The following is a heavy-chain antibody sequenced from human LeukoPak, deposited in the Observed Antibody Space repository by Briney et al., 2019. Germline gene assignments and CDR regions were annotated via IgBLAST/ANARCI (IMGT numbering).Heavy chain of an antibody. J-gene: IGHJ1*01. V-gene: IGHV3-21*01. CDR2: ISSSSTYI. CDR1: GFNFRDFS. D-gene: IGHD6-25*01. CDR3: SRAPYSSAPYLEYFQH. Sequence: PGGSLRLSCTTSGFNFRDFSMSWFRLAPGKGLEWVSCISSSSTYIYYADSVKGRFSISRDNAKKSMYLQMNSLRAEDTAVYYCSRAPYSSAPYLEYFQHWGHGTLVTVSS.